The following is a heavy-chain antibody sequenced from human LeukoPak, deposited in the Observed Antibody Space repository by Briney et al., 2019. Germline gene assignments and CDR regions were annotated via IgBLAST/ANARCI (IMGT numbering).Heavy chain of an antibody. V-gene: IGHV4-61*02. CDR2: IYSNGIT. J-gene: IGHJ6*03. Sequence: TLSLTCTVSGGSISSGGYYWTWIRQPAGKGLEWIGPIYSNGITNYNPSLNSRVTMSVDTSKNQFSLKLSSVTAADTAFYYCARDRDSSGWYFMDVWGKGTTVTVSS. CDR3: ARDRDSSGWYFMDV. CDR1: GGSISSGGYY. D-gene: IGHD6-19*01.